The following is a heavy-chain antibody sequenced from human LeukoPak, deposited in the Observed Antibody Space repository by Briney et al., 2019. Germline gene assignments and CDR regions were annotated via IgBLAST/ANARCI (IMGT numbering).Heavy chain of an antibody. V-gene: IGHV3-15*01. Sequence: KSGGSLRLSCAASGFTFSNAWMSWVRQAPGKGLEWVGRIKSKTDGGTTDYAAPVKGRFTISRDDSKNTLYLQMNSLKTEDTVVYYCTARSSRIVVVSRTADYWGQGTLVTVSS. CDR3: TARSSRIVVVSRTADY. CDR2: IKSKTDGGTT. D-gene: IGHD2-15*01. CDR1: GFTFSNAW. J-gene: IGHJ4*02.